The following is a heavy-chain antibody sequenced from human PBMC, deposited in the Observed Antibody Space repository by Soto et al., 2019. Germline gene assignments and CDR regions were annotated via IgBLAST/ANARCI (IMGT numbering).Heavy chain of an antibody. CDR3: ARDYGSSWHAGYYYGMDV. D-gene: IGHD6-13*01. Sequence: QVQLQELGPGLVKPSQTLSLTCTVSGGSISSGGYYWSWIRQHPGKGLEWIGYIYYSGSTYYNPSLKRRFTISVDTSKNEFSLKLSYVTAADTAVYYCARDYGSSWHAGYYYGMDVWGQGTTVTVSS. CDR2: IYYSGST. CDR1: GGSISSGGYY. V-gene: IGHV4-31*03. J-gene: IGHJ6*02.